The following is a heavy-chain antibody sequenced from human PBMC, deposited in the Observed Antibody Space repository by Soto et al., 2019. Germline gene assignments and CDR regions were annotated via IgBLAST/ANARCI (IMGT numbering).Heavy chain of an antibody. Sequence: SETLSLTCSVSGGSVSSVSYYWSWIRQSPGKGLEWIGYIYYSGSTKYNPPLKSRVTLTLYTSKNQLSLKLRSVTAADTAVYYCARSIDCSGGRGHGYWGQGTLVTGSS. D-gene: IGHD2-15*01. V-gene: IGHV4-61*01. J-gene: IGHJ4*02. CDR3: ARSIDCSGGRGHGY. CDR1: GGSVSSVSYY. CDR2: IYYSGST.